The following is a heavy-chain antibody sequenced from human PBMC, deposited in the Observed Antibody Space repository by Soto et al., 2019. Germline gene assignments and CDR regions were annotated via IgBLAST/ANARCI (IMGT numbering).Heavy chain of an antibody. CDR1: GGSFSGYY. CDR3: ARGSRSYYSY. V-gene: IGHV4-34*01. CDR2: INHSGST. Sequence: QVQLQQWGAGLLKPSETLSLTCAVYGGSFSGYYWSWIRQPPGKGLEWIGEINHSGSTNYNPSLKGPVVISXDTSKNQFSLKLSSVTAADTAVYYCARGSRSYYSYWGQGTLVTVSS. D-gene: IGHD1-26*01. J-gene: IGHJ4*02.